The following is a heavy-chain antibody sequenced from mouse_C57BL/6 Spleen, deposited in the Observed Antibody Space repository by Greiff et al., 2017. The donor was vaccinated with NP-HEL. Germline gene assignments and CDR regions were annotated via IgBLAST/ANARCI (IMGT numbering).Heavy chain of an antibody. J-gene: IGHJ2*01. Sequence: QVQLKESGAELAKPGASVKLSCKASGYTFTSYWMHWVKQRPGQGLEWIGYINPSSGYTKYNQKFKDKATLTGDKSSSTAYMQLSSLTYEDSAVYYCARIYYGYDDYWGQGTTLTVSS. V-gene: IGHV1-7*01. D-gene: IGHD2-2*01. CDR3: ARIYYGYDDY. CDR2: INPSSGYT. CDR1: GYTFTSYW.